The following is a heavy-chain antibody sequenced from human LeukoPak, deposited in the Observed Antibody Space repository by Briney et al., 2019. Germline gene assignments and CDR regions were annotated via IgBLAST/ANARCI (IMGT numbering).Heavy chain of an antibody. Sequence: GGSLRLSCAASGFTFSSYSMNWVRQAPGKGLEWVSYISSSGSPIYYADSVKGRFTTSIDNAKNSLDLQMNSLRVEDTAVYYCARDLGGSSKPDYWGQGTLVTVSS. CDR2: ISSSGSPI. D-gene: IGHD1-26*01. J-gene: IGHJ4*02. V-gene: IGHV3-48*04. CDR3: ARDLGGSSKPDY. CDR1: GFTFSSYS.